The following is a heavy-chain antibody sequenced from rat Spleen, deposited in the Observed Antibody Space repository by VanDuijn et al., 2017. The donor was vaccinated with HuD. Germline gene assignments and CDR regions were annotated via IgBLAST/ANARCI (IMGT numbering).Heavy chain of an antibody. CDR3: ARHGVNYGAYNWFAY. CDR2: ISYEGSTT. CDR1: GFTFSDYN. D-gene: IGHD1-11*01. J-gene: IGHJ3*01. Sequence: EVQLVESGGDLVQPGRSLKLSCAASGFTFSDYNMAWVRQAPKKGLEWVASISYEGSTTHYGDSVKGRFTISRDSAESTLYLQMNSLRSEDTATYYCARHGVNYGAYNWFAYWGQGTLVTVSS. V-gene: IGHV5-22*01.